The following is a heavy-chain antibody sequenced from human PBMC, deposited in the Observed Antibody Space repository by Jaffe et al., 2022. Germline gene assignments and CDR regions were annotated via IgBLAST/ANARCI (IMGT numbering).Heavy chain of an antibody. D-gene: IGHD3-3*01. J-gene: IGHJ4*02. Sequence: EVQLLESGGGLVQPGGSLRLSCAASGFSFNTYSMNWVRQAPGKGLEWVSSISGNAAGIYYADSVKGRFTISRDNSKTTLYLQMNSLRAEDTAVYYCAKHLSGGRFSDYWGQGTLVTVSS. CDR3: AKHLSGGRFSDY. V-gene: IGHV3-23*01. CDR1: GFSFNTYS. CDR2: ISGNAAGI.